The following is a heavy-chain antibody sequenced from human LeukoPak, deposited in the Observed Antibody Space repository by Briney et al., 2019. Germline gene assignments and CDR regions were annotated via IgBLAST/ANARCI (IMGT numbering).Heavy chain of an antibody. V-gene: IGHV3-30*18. Sequence: PGGSLRLSCAASGFTFSSDGMHWVRQAPGKGLEWVAVISYDGSNKYYADSVKGRFAISRDNSKNTLYLQMNSLRAEDTAVYYCAKDREVIAARGDSDYWGQGTLVTVSS. CDR1: GFTFSSDG. D-gene: IGHD6-6*01. CDR2: ISYDGSNK. J-gene: IGHJ4*02. CDR3: AKDREVIAARGDSDY.